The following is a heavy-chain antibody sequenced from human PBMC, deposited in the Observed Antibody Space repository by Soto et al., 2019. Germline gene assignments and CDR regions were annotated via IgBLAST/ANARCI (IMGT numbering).Heavy chain of an antibody. D-gene: IGHD3-22*01. CDR3: ANGGYDSRGHDEGPGYYGMDG. V-gene: IGHV3-23*01. CDR2: ISGSGGST. Sequence: PAVALRLSCAASGFTFSSYAMSWVRQAPGKGLEWVSAISGSGGSTYYAGSVKGRFTISRDNSKNTLYLQMNSLRAEDTAVYYCANGGYDSRGHDEGPGYYGMDGWGQGNTVTVYS. CDR1: GFTFSSYA. J-gene: IGHJ6*02.